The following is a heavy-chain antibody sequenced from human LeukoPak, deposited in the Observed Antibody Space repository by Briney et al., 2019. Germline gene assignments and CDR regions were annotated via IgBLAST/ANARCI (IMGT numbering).Heavy chain of an antibody. J-gene: IGHJ4*02. CDR2: IKSDGSST. CDR1: AFTLSTYW. V-gene: IGHV3-74*01. CDR3: ARDATEYGDSHFDW. Sequence: PGGSLRLSCAVAAFTLSTYWMHWVRQAPGKGLVWVSRIKSDGSSTTYAASVKGRFTISRDNAKNTLYLQMNSLRVDDTAVYYCARDATEYGDSHFDWWGQGTLVTVSS. D-gene: IGHD4-17*01.